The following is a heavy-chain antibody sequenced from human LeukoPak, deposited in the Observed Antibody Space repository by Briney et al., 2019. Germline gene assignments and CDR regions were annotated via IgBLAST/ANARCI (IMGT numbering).Heavy chain of an antibody. D-gene: IGHD4-17*01. V-gene: IGHV3-7*03. Sequence: GGALRLSCVAPGFTFSNYWMKWVRQAPGKGLEWVANIKQDGAEIYYVDSVKGRFTISRDNAKNSLYLQMNSLRTEDTAVYYCAREVCYGDCGYLHQWGQGTLVTVSS. CDR2: IKQDGAEI. CDR1: GFTFSNYW. J-gene: IGHJ1*01. CDR3: AREVCYGDCGYLHQ.